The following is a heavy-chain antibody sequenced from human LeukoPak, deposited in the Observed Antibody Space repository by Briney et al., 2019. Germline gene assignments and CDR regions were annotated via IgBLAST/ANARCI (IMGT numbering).Heavy chain of an antibody. Sequence: SETLSLTCTVSGGSISSYYWSWIRQPPGKGLEWIGYIYYSGSTNYNPSLTSRVTISVDTSKNQFSLKLSSVTAADTAVYYCARRGSYEYYFDYWGQGTLVTVSS. V-gene: IGHV4-59*01. CDR1: GGSISSYY. J-gene: IGHJ4*02. CDR3: ARRGSYEYYFDY. D-gene: IGHD1-26*01. CDR2: IYYSGST.